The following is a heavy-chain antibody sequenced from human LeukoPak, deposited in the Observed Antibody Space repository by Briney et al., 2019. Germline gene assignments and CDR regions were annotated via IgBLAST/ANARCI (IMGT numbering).Heavy chain of an antibody. CDR2: IYPADSDT. CDR3: ATHLEVDFYDSSGYFSV. V-gene: IGHV5-51*01. Sequence: GESLKISCKSSGDRFTKSWFGWVRQVPGKGLEWMGIIYPADSDTRYGPSFQGRVTFSADKSTTTAYLQWNSLEASDTAMYFCATHLEVDFYDSSGYFSVWGQGTLVTVTS. CDR1: GDRFTKSW. J-gene: IGHJ4*02. D-gene: IGHD3-22*01.